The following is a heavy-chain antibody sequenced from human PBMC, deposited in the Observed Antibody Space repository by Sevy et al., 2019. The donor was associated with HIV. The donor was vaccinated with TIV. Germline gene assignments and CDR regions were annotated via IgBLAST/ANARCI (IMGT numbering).Heavy chain of an antibody. CDR1: GFTVNDKY. D-gene: IGHD6-19*01. J-gene: IGHJ4*02. Sequence: GGSLRLSCAISGFTVNDKYIIWVRQAPGKGLEWVSVIFSSVSTYYADSPKGRFTISRDNSKNTVDLQMNSVRAEDTAVYYCVSLFLSYRSGWSYFDYWGQGTLVTVSS. CDR2: IFSSVST. CDR3: VSLFLSYRSGWSYFDY. V-gene: IGHV3-66*02.